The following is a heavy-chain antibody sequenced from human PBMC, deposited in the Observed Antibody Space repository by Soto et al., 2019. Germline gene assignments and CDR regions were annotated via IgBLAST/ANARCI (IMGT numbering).Heavy chain of an antibody. D-gene: IGHD5-12*01. CDR2: IWYDGSNK. CDR1: RFTFSTYG. J-gene: IGHJ4*02. V-gene: IGHV3-33*01. Sequence: QVQLVESGGGVVQPGRSLRLSCAASRFTFSTYGMHWVRQAPGKGLEWVAVIWYDGSNKYYADSVKGRFTISRDNSKNTLFLQMNSLRAEDTAVYYCARGVDSSGQGLDYWGQGTLVTVSS. CDR3: ARGVDSSGQGLDY.